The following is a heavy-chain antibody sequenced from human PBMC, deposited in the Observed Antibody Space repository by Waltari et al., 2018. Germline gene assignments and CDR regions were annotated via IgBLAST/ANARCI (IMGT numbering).Heavy chain of an antibody. D-gene: IGHD6-19*01. V-gene: IGHV1-8*01. CDR3: ARTGAVAGTFDY. J-gene: IGHJ4*02. CDR1: GYTFTSYD. CDR2: LKPNSGNT. Sequence: QVQLVQSGAEVKKPGASVKVSCKASGYTFTSYDINWVRQATGQGLEWMGWLKPNSGNTGYAQKVQGRGTMNRNTSISTAYMELSSLRSEDTAVYYCARTGAVAGTFDYWGQGTLVTVSS.